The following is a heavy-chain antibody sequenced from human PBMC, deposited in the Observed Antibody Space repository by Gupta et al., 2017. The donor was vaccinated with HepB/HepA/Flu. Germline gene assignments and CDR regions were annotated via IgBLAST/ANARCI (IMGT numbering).Heavy chain of an antibody. CDR2: IRSKANSYAT. Sequence: EVQLVESGGGLVQPGGSLKLSCAASGFTFSGSAMHWVRQASGKGLEWVGRIRSKANSYATAYAAAVKGRFTISRDDSKNTAYLQMNSLKTEDTAVYYCTRPLSPDYWYFDLWGRGTLVTVSS. CDR1: GFTFSGSA. D-gene: IGHD3-16*02. J-gene: IGHJ2*01. V-gene: IGHV3-73*02. CDR3: TRPLSPDYWYFDL.